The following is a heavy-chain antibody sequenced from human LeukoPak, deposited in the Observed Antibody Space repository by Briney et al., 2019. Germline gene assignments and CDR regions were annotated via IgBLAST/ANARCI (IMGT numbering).Heavy chain of an antibody. CDR3: AREEPLAFDY. CDR1: GYTFSGYY. J-gene: IGHJ4*02. CDR2: INPNSGGT. V-gene: IGHV1-2*02. Sequence: ASLKVSRKASGYTFSGYYMHWVRQAPGQGLEWMGWINPNSGGTNYAQKFQGRVTMTTDTSISTAYMELSRLRSDDTAVYYCAREEPLAFDYWGQGSLVTVSS. D-gene: IGHD1-14*01.